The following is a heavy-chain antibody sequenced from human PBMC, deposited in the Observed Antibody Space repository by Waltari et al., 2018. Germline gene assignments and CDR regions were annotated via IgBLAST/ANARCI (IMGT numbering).Heavy chain of an antibody. D-gene: IGHD3-3*02. V-gene: IGHV4-38-2*01. Sequence: QVQLQESGPGLVKPSETLSLTCAVSGYSISSGYYWGWIRQPPGKGLEWIGSIYHSGSTYYNPSLKSRVTISVDTSKNQFSLKLSSVTAADTAVYYCASRIRFIFYYWGQGTLVTVSS. CDR3: ASRIRFIFYY. CDR2: IYHSGST. CDR1: GYSISSGYY. J-gene: IGHJ4*02.